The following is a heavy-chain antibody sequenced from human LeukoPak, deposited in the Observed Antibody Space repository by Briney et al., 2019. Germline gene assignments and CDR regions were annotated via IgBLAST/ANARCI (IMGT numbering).Heavy chain of an antibody. J-gene: IGHJ4*02. CDR1: GYIFTNYW. V-gene: IGHV5-51*01. CDR3: ASQKYSSGWYVDY. Sequence: GESLKISCKGSGYIFTNYWISWVRQMPGKGLEWMGIVYPGDSDTRYSPSFQGQVTISADKSISTAYLQWSSLKASDTAMYYCASQKYSSGWYVDYWGQGTLVTVSS. D-gene: IGHD6-19*01. CDR2: VYPGDSDT.